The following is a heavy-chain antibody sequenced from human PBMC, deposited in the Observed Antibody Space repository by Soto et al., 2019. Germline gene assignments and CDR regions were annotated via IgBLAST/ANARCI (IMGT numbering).Heavy chain of an antibody. CDR1: GYTFTSYY. V-gene: IGHV1-46*01. CDR2: INPSGGST. J-gene: IGHJ4*02. D-gene: IGHD2-2*01. Sequence: ASVKVSCKASGYTFTSYYMHWVRQAPGQGLEWMGIINPSGGSTSYAQKFQGRVTMTRDTSTSTVYMELSSLRSEDTAVYYCARAPSRVVVPAAPFDSWGQGTLVTVSS. CDR3: ARAPSRVVVPAAPFDS.